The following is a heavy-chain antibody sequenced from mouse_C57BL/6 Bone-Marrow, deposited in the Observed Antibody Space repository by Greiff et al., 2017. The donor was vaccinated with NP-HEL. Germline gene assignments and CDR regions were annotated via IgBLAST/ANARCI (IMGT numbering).Heavy chain of an antibody. CDR1: GYTFTSYW. CDR2: IDPSDSYT. Sequence: QVQLQQSGAELVKPGASVKLSCKASGYTFTSYWMQWVKQRPGQGLEWIGEIDPSDSYTNYNQKFKGKATLTVDTSSSTAYMQLSSLTSEDSAVYHCARSRTTVGRDYWGQGTTLTVSS. CDR3: ARSRTTVGRDY. D-gene: IGHD1-1*01. J-gene: IGHJ2*01. V-gene: IGHV1-50*01.